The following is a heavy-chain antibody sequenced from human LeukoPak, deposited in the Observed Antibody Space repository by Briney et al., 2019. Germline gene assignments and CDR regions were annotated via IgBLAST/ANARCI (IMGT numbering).Heavy chain of an antibody. CDR2: ISSSSSYI. CDR3: ARGQYSSSWAIYYYYYGMDV. Sequence: GGSLRLSCAASGFTFSSYSMNWVRQAPGKGLEWVSYISSSSSYIYYADSVKGRFTISRDNAKNSLYLQMNSLRAEDTAVYYCARGQYSSSWAIYYYYYGMDVWGQGTTVTVSS. D-gene: IGHD6-13*01. V-gene: IGHV3-21*01. CDR1: GFTFSSYS. J-gene: IGHJ6*02.